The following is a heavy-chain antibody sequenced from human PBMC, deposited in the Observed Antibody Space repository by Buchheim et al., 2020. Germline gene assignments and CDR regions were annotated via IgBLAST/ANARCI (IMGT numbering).Heavy chain of an antibody. CDR2: IYYSGST. CDR1: GGSISSYY. D-gene: IGHD2-21*01. V-gene: IGHV4-59*01. J-gene: IGHJ5*02. CDR3: ARKHCGGDCYRGHNWFDP. Sequence: QVQLQESGPGLVKPSETLSLTCTVSGGSISSYYWSWIRQPPGKGLEWIGYIYYSGSTNYNPSLKSRVTISVDTSKKPFSLKLSSVTAADTAVYYCARKHCGGDCYRGHNWFDPWGQGTL.